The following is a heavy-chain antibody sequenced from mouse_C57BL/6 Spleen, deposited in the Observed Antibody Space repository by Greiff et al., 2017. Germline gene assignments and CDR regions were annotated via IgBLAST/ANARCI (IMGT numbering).Heavy chain of an antibody. CDR2: INPRNGGT. CDR1: GYTFTSYW. CDR3: ARQPPSCGSCYGWFAY. J-gene: IGHJ3*01. Sequence: QVQLQQSGTELVKPGASVKLSCKASGYTFTSYWMHWVKQRPGQGLEWIGNINPRNGGTNYNEKFKSKATLTVDKSSSTAYMQLSSLTSEDSAVYYGARQPPSCGSCYGWFAYWGQGTLVTVSA. D-gene: IGHD1-1*01. V-gene: IGHV1-53*01.